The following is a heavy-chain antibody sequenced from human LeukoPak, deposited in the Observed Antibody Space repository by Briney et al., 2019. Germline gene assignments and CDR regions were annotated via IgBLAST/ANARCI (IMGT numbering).Heavy chain of an antibody. CDR3: ARARGPITIFGVVIQHNIYYFDY. Sequence: GASVKVSCKASGYTFTSYAMHWVRQAPGQRLEWMGWINAGNGNTKYSQKFQGRVTITRDTSASTAYMELSSLRSEDTAVYYCARARGPITIFGVVIQHNIYYFDYWGQGTLVTVSS. D-gene: IGHD3-3*01. CDR2: INAGNGNT. J-gene: IGHJ4*02. CDR1: GYTFTSYA. V-gene: IGHV1-3*01.